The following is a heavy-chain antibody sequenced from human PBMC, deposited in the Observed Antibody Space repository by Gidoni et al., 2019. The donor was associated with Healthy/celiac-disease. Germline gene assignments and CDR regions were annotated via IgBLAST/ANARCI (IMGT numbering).Heavy chain of an antibody. V-gene: IGHV5-51*01. D-gene: IGHD3-22*01. CDR3: ARITYYYDSSGYYYFDY. CDR2: IYPGDSDT. CDR1: GYSFTSSW. J-gene: IGHJ4*02. Sequence: EVQLVQSGAEVKKPGESLKISCKGSGYSFTSSWIGWGRQMPGKGLDWMGIIYPGDSDTRYSPSFQGQVTISADKSISTAYLQWSSLKASDTAMYYCARITYYYDSSGYYYFDYWGQGTLVTVSS.